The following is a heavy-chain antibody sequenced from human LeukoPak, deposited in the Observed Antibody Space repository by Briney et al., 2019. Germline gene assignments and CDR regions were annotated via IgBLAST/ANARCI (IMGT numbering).Heavy chain of an antibody. V-gene: IGHV4-4*07. CDR2: IYTSGST. CDR1: GDSISSYY. Sequence: SETLSLTCTVSGDSISSYYWSWIRQPAGKGLEWIGRIYTSGSTNYNPSLKSRVTMSVDTSKNQFSPKLSSVTAADTAVYYCARAGDILAYFDYWGPGTLVTVSS. CDR3: ARAGDILAYFDY. D-gene: IGHD3-9*01. J-gene: IGHJ4*02.